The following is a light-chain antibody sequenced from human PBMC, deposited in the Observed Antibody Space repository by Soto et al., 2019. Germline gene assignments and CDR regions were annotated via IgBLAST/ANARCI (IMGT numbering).Light chain of an antibody. V-gene: IGKV1-27*01. J-gene: IGKJ5*01. CDR1: QGISHD. CDR2: AAS. Sequence: DVHMTQSPSSLSSSLGDRVTITFLASQGISHDLAWYQQKPGKVPKLLIYAASTLQSGVPSRFSGSGSGTDFTLTISGLHPEDFATYYCQKYNTAPLTFGQGTRLEIK. CDR3: QKYNTAPLT.